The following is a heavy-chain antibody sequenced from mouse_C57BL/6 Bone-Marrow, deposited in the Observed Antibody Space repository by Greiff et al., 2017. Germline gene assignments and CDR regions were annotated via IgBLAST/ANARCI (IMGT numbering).Heavy chain of an antibody. D-gene: IGHD2-3*01. V-gene: IGHV1-69*01. CDR1: GYTFTSYW. CDR2: IDPSDSYT. J-gene: IGHJ3*01. Sequence: QVQLQQPGAELVMPGASVKLSCKASGYTFTSYWMPWVKQRPGQGLEWIGEIDPSDSYTNYNQKFKGKSTLTVEKSSSTAYMPLSSLTSEDSAVYYCARSLYVGYCAYWRQATLVTVSA. CDR3: ARSLYVGYCAY.